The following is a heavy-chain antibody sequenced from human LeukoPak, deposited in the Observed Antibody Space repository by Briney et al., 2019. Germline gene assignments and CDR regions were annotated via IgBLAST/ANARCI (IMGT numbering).Heavy chain of an antibody. V-gene: IGHV1-69*05. Sequence: VASVKVSCKASGGTFSSYAISWVRQAPEQGLEWMGGIIPIFGTANYAQKFQSSVTITTDESTSTAYMELSTLRSERTAVYYWSRAPPTLTYPALNWFDPWGQGTLVTVSS. CDR2: IIPIFGTA. CDR3: SRAPPTLTYPALNWFDP. D-gene: IGHD2-2*01. J-gene: IGHJ5*02. CDR1: GGTFSSYA.